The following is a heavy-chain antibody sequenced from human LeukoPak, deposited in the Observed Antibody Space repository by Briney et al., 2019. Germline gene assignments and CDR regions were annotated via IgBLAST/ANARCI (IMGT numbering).Heavy chain of an antibody. CDR2: INPNSGET. V-gene: IGHV1-2*02. CDR1: GYTFTGYY. Sequence: ASVKVSCKASGYTFTGYYMHWVRQAPGQGLEWMGWINPNSGETHYAQKFQGRVTMTRDTSTSTGYMELSRFTSDDTALYYCAREGPSRGSGFYYFDYWGQGTPVTVSS. CDR3: AREGPSRGSGFYYFDY. J-gene: IGHJ4*02. D-gene: IGHD6-19*01.